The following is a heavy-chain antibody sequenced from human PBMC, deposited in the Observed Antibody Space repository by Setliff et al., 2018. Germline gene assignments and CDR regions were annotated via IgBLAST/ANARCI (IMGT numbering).Heavy chain of an antibody. D-gene: IGHD3-22*01. V-gene: IGHV3-73*01. Sequence: GESLKISCAASGFTFSDSAVHWVRQASGKGLERVGRIRAKVSDYATAYAASLKGRFTISRDDSKNTAYLQMNSLETEDTALYYCIRPQTPDDDHSSGYYGFWGQGTPVTVSS. CDR2: IRAKVSDYAT. CDR1: GFTFSDSA. CDR3: IRPQTPDDDHSSGYYGF. J-gene: IGHJ4*02.